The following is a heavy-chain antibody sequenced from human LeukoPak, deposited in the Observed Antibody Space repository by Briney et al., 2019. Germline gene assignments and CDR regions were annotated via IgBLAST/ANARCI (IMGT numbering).Heavy chain of an antibody. D-gene: IGHD3-10*01. Sequence: GGTLRLACAASGFTFSSYGMSSVRRAPGKGLEWVSAISGSGDSTYYADSVNGRFTISRDNSKNTLYLQMNSLRAEDTAVYYCATSERMVRGVMFDYWGQGTLVTVSS. CDR1: GFTFSSYG. CDR2: ISGSGDST. CDR3: ATSERMVRGVMFDY. V-gene: IGHV3-23*01. J-gene: IGHJ4*02.